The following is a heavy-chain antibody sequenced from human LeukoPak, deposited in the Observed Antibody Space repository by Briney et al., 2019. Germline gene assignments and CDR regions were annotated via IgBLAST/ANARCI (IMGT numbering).Heavy chain of an antibody. Sequence: PGRSLRLSCAASGFTVSSSYMTWVRQAPGKGLEWVSVIRSGGSTVYADSVKGRFTISRDNSKNTLYLQLNSLRAEDTAVYYCAREGSGRTAYNDGLDVWGQGTMVTVSS. J-gene: IGHJ3*01. CDR1: GFTVSSSY. V-gene: IGHV3-53*01. CDR2: IRSGGST. CDR3: AREGSGRTAYNDGLDV. D-gene: IGHD3-10*01.